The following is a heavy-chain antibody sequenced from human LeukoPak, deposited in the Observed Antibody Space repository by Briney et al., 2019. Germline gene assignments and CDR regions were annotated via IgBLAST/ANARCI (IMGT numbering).Heavy chain of an antibody. V-gene: IGHV4-38-2*02. CDR3: AREGSWD. Sequence: SETLSLTCAVSGYSIINGYYWAWIRQPPGKGLEWIASIYHSGSTFYNPSLKSRVTISIDTSKNQFSLKLNSVTAEDTAVYYCAREGSWDWGQGTLVTASS. D-gene: IGHD6-13*01. J-gene: IGHJ4*02. CDR1: GYSIINGYY. CDR2: IYHSGST.